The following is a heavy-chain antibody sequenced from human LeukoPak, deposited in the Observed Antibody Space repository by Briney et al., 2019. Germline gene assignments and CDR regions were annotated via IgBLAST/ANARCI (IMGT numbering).Heavy chain of an antibody. CDR3: ARDRGPSGYFPIDY. V-gene: IGHV1-69*06. J-gene: IGHJ4*02. CDR1: GGTFSSYA. Sequence: SVKVSCKASGGTFSSYAISWVRQAPGQGLEWMGGIIPIFGTANYAQKFQGRVTITADKSTSTAYMELSSLRSEDTAVYYCARDRGPSGYFPIDYWGQGTLVTVSS. CDR2: IIPIFGTA. D-gene: IGHD3-3*01.